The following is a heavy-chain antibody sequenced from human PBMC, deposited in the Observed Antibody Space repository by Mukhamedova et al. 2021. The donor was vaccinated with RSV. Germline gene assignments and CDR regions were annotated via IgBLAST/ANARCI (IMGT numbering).Heavy chain of an antibody. J-gene: IGHJ4*02. CDR3: ARGNKGPYSSSWYGVDY. CDR2: INHSGST. Sequence: GKGLEWIGEINHSGSTNYNPSLKSRVTISVDTSKNQFSLKLSSVTAADTAVYYCARGNKGPYSSSWYGVDYWGQGTLVTVSP. D-gene: IGHD6-13*01. V-gene: IGHV4-34*01.